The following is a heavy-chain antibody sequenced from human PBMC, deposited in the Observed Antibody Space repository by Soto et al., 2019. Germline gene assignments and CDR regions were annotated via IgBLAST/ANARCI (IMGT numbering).Heavy chain of an antibody. CDR2: IKQDGSEK. CDR1: GFTFSSYW. Sequence: EVQLVESGGGLVQPGGSLRLSCAASGFTFSSYWMSWVRQAPGKGLEWVANIKQDGSEKYYVDSVKGRFTISRDNAKNSLYLQMNSLRAEDTAVYYCARGGGDRPLEWWYSYYYYGMDVWGQGTTVTVSS. CDR3: ARGGGDRPLEWWYSYYYYGMDV. D-gene: IGHD2-15*01. J-gene: IGHJ6*02. V-gene: IGHV3-7*05.